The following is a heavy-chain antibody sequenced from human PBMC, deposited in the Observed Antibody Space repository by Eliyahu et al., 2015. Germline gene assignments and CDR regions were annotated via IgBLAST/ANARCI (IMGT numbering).Heavy chain of an antibody. D-gene: IGHD3-10*01. J-gene: IGHJ5*02. CDR2: IYYSGST. CDR1: GGSISSGGYY. Sequence: QVQLQESGPGLVKPSQTLSLTCTVSGGSISSGGYYWSWIRQHPGKGLEWIGFIYYSGSTYYNPSLKSRVTISVDTSKNQFSLKLSSVTAADTAVYYCARGGGTTYYYGSGSRETEFDPWGQGTLVTVSS. CDR3: ARGGGTTYYYGSGSRETEFDP. V-gene: IGHV4-31*03.